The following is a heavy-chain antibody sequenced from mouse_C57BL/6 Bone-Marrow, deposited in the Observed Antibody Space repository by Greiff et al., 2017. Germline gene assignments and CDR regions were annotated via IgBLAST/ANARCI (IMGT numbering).Heavy chain of an antibody. CDR2: ISSGGSYT. CDR1: GFTFSSYG. V-gene: IGHV5-6*01. J-gene: IGHJ1*03. D-gene: IGHD2-4*01. CDR3: ARPLYYDYDGYFDV. Sequence: DVQLVESGGDLVKPGGSLKLSCAASGFTFSSYGMSWVRQTPDKRLEWVATISSGGSYTYYPDSVKGRFTISRDNAKNTLYLQMSSLKSEDTAMYYCARPLYYDYDGYFDVWGTGTTVTVSS.